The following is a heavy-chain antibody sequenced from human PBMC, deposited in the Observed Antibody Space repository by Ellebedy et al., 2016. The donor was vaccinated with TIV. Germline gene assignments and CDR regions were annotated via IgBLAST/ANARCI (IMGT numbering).Heavy chain of an antibody. CDR3: TRGNRWYTHDY. Sequence: GESLKIPCAASGFTFMNYGMHWVRQAPGKGLEWGAFIWDDGSVKFYGDSVKGRVTISRDNSKNTLYLEMNSLSAEDTAVYYCTRGNRWYTHDYWGQGTLVIVSS. V-gene: IGHV3-33*01. CDR1: GFTFMNYG. CDR2: IWDDGSVK. D-gene: IGHD6-13*01. J-gene: IGHJ4*02.